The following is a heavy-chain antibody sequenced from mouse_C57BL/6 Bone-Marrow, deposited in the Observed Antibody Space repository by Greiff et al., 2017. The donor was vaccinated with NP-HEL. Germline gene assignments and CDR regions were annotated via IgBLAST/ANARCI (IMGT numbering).Heavy chain of an antibody. D-gene: IGHD1-1*01. J-gene: IGHJ2*01. Sequence: VQLQQSGAELVRPGASVKLSCPASGFHIQADYMHWVTQRPEPCLAWIGWIDPENGDTEYASKFQGKATITADTSSNTAYLQLSSLTSEDTAVYYCTDYGSSYGFDYWGQGTTLTVSS. CDR2: IDPENGDT. CDR1: GFHIQADY. CDR3: TDYGSSYGFDY. V-gene: IGHV14-4*01.